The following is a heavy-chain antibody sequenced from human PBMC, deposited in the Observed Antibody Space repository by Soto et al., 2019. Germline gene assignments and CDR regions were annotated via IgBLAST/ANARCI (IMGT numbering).Heavy chain of an antibody. D-gene: IGHD2-15*01. CDR2: IYYSGST. CDR1: GGSISSYY. V-gene: IGHV4-59*01. J-gene: IGHJ6*03. Sequence: SETLSLTCTVSGGSISSYYWSWIRQPPGKGLEWIGYIYYSGSTNYNPSLKSRVTISVDTSKNQFSLKLSSVTAADTAVYYCARVVKDRGATDHYYYYYYMDVWGKGTTVTVSS. CDR3: ARVVKDRGATDHYYYYYYMDV.